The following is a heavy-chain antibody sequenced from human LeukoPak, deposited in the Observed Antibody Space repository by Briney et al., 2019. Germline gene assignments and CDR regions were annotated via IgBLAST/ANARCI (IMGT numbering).Heavy chain of an antibody. V-gene: IGHV4-59*01. CDR3: ARESRDYDSSGYYRGVGPFDI. J-gene: IGHJ3*02. CDR2: IYHSGST. CDR1: GGPISTYY. D-gene: IGHD3-22*01. Sequence: SETLSLTCTVSGGPISTYYWSWIRQPPGKGLEWIGYIYHSGSTNYNPSLKSRITISVDTSKNQFSLKMGSVTAADTAVYYCARESRDYDSSGYYRGVGPFDIWGQGTMVTVSS.